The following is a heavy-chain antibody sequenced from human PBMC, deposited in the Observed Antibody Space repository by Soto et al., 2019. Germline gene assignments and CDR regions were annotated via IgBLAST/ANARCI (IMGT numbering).Heavy chain of an antibody. CDR2: ISGSGGST. D-gene: IGHD4-17*01. J-gene: IGHJ5*02. CDR3: AKVHDRSFYGHHALFAP. Sequence: PGGSLRLSCAASGFTFSSYAMSWVRQAPGKGLEWVSAISGSGGSTYYADSVKGRFTISRDNSKNTLYLQMNSLRAEDTAVYYCAKVHDRSFYGHHALFAPWGQGTLVPVSS. V-gene: IGHV3-23*01. CDR1: GFTFSSYA.